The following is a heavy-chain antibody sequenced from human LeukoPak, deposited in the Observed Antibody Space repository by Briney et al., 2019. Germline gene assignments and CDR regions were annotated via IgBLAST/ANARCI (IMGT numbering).Heavy chain of an antibody. CDR2: ISGSGGST. V-gene: IGHV3-23*01. CDR3: AKKGGLDYYYYGMDV. D-gene: IGHD3-16*01. CDR1: GFTFSSYA. J-gene: IGHJ6*02. Sequence: PGGSLRLSCAASGFTFSSYAMSWVRQAPGEGLEWVSAISGSGGSTYYADSVKGRFTISRDNSKNTLYLQMNSLRAEDTAVYYCAKKGGLDYYYYGMDVWGQGTTVTVSS.